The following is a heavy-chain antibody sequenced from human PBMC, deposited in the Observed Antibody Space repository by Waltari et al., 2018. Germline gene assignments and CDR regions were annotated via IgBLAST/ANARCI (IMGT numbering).Heavy chain of an antibody. CDR3: ARVWRNYHYYGMDV. J-gene: IGHJ6*02. D-gene: IGHD3-16*01. CDR2: IYDGGSA. Sequence: EVQLVARGGGLTHLGGSLRSSCAACGLIVCRNYIGWVRQGPGRGLEWVSNIYDGGSAYYADSVKGRLTISRDNSKNTVYLQMNSLRVDDTAVYYCARVWRNYHYYGMDVWGQGTTVTVSS. V-gene: IGHV3-53*01. CDR1: GLIVCRNY.